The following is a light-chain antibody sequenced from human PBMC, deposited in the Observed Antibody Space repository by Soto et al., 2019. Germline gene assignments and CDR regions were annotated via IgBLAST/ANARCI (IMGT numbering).Light chain of an antibody. Sequence: EIVLTQSPGTLSLSPGARATLSCRASQSVSSRLAWYQQRPGQAPRLLITGAYSRASGIPDRFSGSGSGTACTITISRLELADFALYSCQHYAHNSPITVGQGTLLEIK. CDR3: QHYAHNSPIT. V-gene: IGKV3-20*01. CDR2: GAY. J-gene: IGKJ5*01. CDR1: QSVSSR.